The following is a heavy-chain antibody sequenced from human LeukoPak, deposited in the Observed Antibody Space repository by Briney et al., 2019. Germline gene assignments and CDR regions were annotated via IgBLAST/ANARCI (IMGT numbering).Heavy chain of an antibody. D-gene: IGHD1-26*01. CDR3: ARTRGSVHLDY. CDR2: INVYNGDT. V-gene: IGHV1-18*01. Sequence: ASVKVSCNASGYTFSSYGISWERHGPGPGLEWMGWINVYNGDTKYAQNVQGRVSMTTDTSTSTAYMDLRSLRSDDTAVYYCARTRGSVHLDYWGQGTLVTVSS. CDR1: GYTFSSYG. J-gene: IGHJ4*02.